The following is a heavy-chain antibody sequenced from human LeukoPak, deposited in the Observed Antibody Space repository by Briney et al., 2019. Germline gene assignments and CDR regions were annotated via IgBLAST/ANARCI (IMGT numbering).Heavy chain of an antibody. V-gene: IGHV1-69*13. CDR1: GGTFSSYA. J-gene: IGHJ6*02. Sequence: ASVKVSCKASGGTFSSYAISWVRQAPGQELEWMGGIIPIFGTANYAQKFQGRVTITADESTSTAYMELSSLRSEDTAVYYCARDDVTMVRGVIITLYYYGMDVWGQGTTVTVSS. CDR2: IIPIFGTA. CDR3: ARDDVTMVRGVIITLYYYGMDV. D-gene: IGHD3-10*01.